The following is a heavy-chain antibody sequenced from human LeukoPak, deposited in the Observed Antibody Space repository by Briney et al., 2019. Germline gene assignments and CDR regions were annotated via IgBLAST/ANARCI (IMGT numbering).Heavy chain of an antibody. D-gene: IGHD1-26*01. J-gene: IGHJ3*02. CDR3: ARDIRGSGSYYGGYDAFDI. CDR2: IYYSGST. Sequence: SETLSLTCTVSGGSISSYYWSWIRQPPGKGLEWVGYIYYSGSTNYNPSLKSRVTISVDTSKNQFSLKLSSVTAEDTAVYYCARDIRGSGSYYGGYDAFDIWGQGTMVTVSS. CDR1: GGSISSYY. V-gene: IGHV4-59*01.